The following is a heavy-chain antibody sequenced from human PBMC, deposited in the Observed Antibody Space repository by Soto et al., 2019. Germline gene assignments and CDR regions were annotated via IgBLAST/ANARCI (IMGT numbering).Heavy chain of an antibody. J-gene: IGHJ6*03. CDR3: AKDGTVVQGYYMDV. D-gene: IGHD1-1*01. Sequence: GGSLRLSCAASGFTFSSYGMHWVRQAPGKGLEWVAVISYDGSNKYYADSVKGRFTISRDNSKNTLYLQMNSLRAEDTAVYYCAKDGTVVQGYYMDVWGKGTTVTVSS. CDR1: GFTFSSYG. V-gene: IGHV3-30*18. CDR2: ISYDGSNK.